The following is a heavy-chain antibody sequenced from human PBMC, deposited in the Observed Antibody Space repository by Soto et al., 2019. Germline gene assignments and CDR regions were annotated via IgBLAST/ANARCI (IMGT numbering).Heavy chain of an antibody. V-gene: IGHV1-69*06. CDR1: GGTFSSYA. CDR3: AGGLDYYDSSGYYYY. D-gene: IGHD3-22*01. J-gene: IGHJ4*02. CDR2: IIPIFGTA. Sequence: AASVKVACKASGGTFSSYAISWVRQAPGQGLEWMGGIIPIFGTANYAQKFQGRVTITADKSTSTAYMELSSLRSEDTAVYYCAGGLDYYDSSGYYYYWGQGTLVTVS.